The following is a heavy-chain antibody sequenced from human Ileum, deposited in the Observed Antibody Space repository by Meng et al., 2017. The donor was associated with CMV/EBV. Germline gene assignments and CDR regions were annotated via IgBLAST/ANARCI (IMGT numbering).Heavy chain of an antibody. Sequence: GTLKISCVVSGLTFSSYGMSWVRQAPGKGLEWVSVISSSGGSTYYADSVKGRFTVSRDNSKNTLYLQMKSLRAEDTAVYYCASGWYVDYWGQGTLVTVSS. D-gene: IGHD6-19*01. CDR2: ISSSGGST. CDR1: GLTFSSYG. CDR3: ASGWYVDY. J-gene: IGHJ4*02. V-gene: IGHV3-23*01.